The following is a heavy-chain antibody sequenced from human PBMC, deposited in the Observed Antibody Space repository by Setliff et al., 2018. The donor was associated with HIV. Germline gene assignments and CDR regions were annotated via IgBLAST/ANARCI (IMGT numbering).Heavy chain of an antibody. J-gene: IGHJ5*02. V-gene: IGHV3-43*01. D-gene: IGHD3-22*01. CDR2: VSWVGGNR. CDR1: GFKFDDYT. Sequence: GGSLSLSCAAAGFKFDDYTMNWVRQATGKGPELVSFVSWVGGNRFYADSVKGRFIISRDNSKNSLYLQMNSLRTEDTALYYCVKPYYYDTGGYSSTWGPGTLVTVSS. CDR3: VKPYYYDTGGYSST.